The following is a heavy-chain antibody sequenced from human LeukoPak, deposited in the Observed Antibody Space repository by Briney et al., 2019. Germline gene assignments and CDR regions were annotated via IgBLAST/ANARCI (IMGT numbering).Heavy chain of an antibody. CDR1: GFTFSSYS. D-gene: IGHD4-17*01. CDR3: ARVSHDYGDSFDY. Sequence: PGGSLRLSCAASGFTFSSYSMNWVRQAPGKGLEWVSAVSSSGGSTYYADSVKGRFTISRDNSKNTLYLQMNSLRAEDTAVYYCARVSHDYGDSFDYWGQGTLVTVSS. J-gene: IGHJ4*02. V-gene: IGHV3-23*01. CDR2: VSSSGGST.